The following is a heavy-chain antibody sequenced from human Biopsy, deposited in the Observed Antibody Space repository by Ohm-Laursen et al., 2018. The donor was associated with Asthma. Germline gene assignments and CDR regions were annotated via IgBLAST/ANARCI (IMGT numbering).Heavy chain of an antibody. CDR3: AKAREDIVVVVAVSDS. D-gene: IGHD2-15*01. CDR2: ISGSGGST. CDR1: GFTFSSYA. J-gene: IGHJ4*02. Sequence: GSLRLSCAASGFTFSSYAMSWVRQPPGKGLEWASAISGSGGSTYYADSVKGRFTISRDNSKNTLHLQMNSLRAEDTAVYYCAKAREDIVVVVAVSDSWGQGTLVTVSS. V-gene: IGHV3-23*01.